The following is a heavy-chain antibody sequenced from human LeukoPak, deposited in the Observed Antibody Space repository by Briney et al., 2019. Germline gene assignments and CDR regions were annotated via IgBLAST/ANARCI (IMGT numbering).Heavy chain of an antibody. J-gene: IGHJ4*02. CDR3: ARVGVDYSGNVIKYYFDY. V-gene: IGHV4-59*01. CDR1: GGSISNYY. Sequence: PSETLSLTCTVSGGSISNYYWSWIRQPPGKGLEWIGYIYYSGTTNYNPSLKSRVIISVDTSKNQFFLQLSPVIAADTAVYYCARVGVDYSGNVIKYYFDYWGQGTLVTVSS. CDR2: IYYSGTT. D-gene: IGHD4-23*01.